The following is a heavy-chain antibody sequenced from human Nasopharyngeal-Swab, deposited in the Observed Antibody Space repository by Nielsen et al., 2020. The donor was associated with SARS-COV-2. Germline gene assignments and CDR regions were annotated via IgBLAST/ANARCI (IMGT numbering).Heavy chain of an antibody. CDR2: INTNTGNP. Sequence: ASVKVSCKASGYTFTSYAMNWVRQAPGQGLEWMGWINTNTGNPTYAQGFTGRFVFSLDTSVSTASLQISSLKAEDTAVYYCAREKGIVPECDYYMDVWGKGTTVTVSS. CDR1: GYTFTSYA. V-gene: IGHV7-4-1*02. CDR3: AREKGIVPECDYYMDV. D-gene: IGHD2/OR15-2a*01. J-gene: IGHJ6*03.